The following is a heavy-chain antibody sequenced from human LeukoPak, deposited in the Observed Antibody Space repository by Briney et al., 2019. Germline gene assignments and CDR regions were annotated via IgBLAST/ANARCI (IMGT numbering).Heavy chain of an antibody. D-gene: IGHD6-19*01. Sequence: ASVTVSCKASGYTFTGYYMHWVRQAPGQGLEWMGWINPNSGGTNYAQRFQGRVTMTRDTSIGTAYMELSGLRSHDTALYYCARDKSGNSGWYSYFDYWGQGTLVTVSS. CDR1: GYTFTGYY. V-gene: IGHV1-2*02. CDR2: INPNSGGT. J-gene: IGHJ4*02. CDR3: ARDKSGNSGWYSYFDY.